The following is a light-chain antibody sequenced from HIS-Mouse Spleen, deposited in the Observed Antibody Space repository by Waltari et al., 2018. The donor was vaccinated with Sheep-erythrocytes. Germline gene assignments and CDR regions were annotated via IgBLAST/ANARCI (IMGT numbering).Light chain of an antibody. CDR3: QAWDSSIVV. V-gene: IGLV3-1*01. CDR1: KLGDKY. J-gene: IGLJ2*01. Sequence: SSELTQPPSVSVSPGQTASITCSGDKLGDKYACWCQQKPGQSPVLVIYQDTKRPSGIPERFSGSNSGNTATLTISGTQAMDEADYYCQAWDSSIVVFGGGTKLTVL. CDR2: QDT.